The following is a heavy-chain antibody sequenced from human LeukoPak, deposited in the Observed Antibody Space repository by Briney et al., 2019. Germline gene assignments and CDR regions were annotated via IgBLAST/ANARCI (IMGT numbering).Heavy chain of an antibody. Sequence: SETLSLTCTVSGGSINSSSYYWGWIRQPPGKGLEWIGSVYYSGSTHYNPSLKSQVTISVDTSKNHFSLRLSSVTAADTAVYYCARQSIAARGYYYYMDVWGKGTTVTVSS. V-gene: IGHV4-39*01. CDR1: GGSINSSSYY. CDR2: VYYSGST. J-gene: IGHJ6*03. CDR3: ARQSIAARGYYYYMDV. D-gene: IGHD6-6*01.